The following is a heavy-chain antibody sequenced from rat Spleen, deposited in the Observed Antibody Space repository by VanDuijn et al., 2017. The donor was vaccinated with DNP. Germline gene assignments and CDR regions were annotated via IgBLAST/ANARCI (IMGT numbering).Heavy chain of an antibody. V-gene: IGHV5-7*01. Sequence: EVQLVESGGDLVQPGRSLKLSCAASGFIFTDYYMAWVRQAPKKGLEWVATIVYDGSRTYYRDSVKGRFTISRDNAESTLYFQMDSLRSEDTATYYCVRQDYGGLRNWFAYWGQGTLVTVSS. D-gene: IGHD1-11*01. CDR1: GFIFTDYY. CDR3: VRQDYGGLRNWFAY. J-gene: IGHJ3*01. CDR2: IVYDGSRT.